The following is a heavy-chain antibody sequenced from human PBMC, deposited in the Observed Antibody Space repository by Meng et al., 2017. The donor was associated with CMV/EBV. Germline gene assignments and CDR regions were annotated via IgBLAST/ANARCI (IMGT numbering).Heavy chain of an antibody. V-gene: IGHV1-2*02. CDR2: IYPNSGGT. Sequence: QVQLGQPVAGVKSPGASVKVSCQTSGYRFSDHYMHWVRQAPGQGLEWMGWIYPNSGGTHYAQKFQDRVTMTRDTSISTVYMELSRLTSDDTAVYYCVRDHNWGPDYWGQGTLVTVSS. J-gene: IGHJ4*02. CDR3: VRDHNWGPDY. D-gene: IGHD1-1*01. CDR1: GYRFSDHY.